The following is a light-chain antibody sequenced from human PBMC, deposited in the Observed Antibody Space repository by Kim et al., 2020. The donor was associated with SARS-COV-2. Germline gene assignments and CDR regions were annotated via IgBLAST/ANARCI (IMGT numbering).Light chain of an antibody. Sequence: GQSVTISCTGTNSDVGGYNYVAGYQQHPGKAPKLMIYDVSKRPSGVPDRFSGSKSGNTASLTISGLQAEDEADYYCCSYAGSYTWVFGGGTQLTVL. V-gene: IGLV2-11*01. J-gene: IGLJ3*02. CDR1: NSDVGGYNY. CDR3: CSYAGSYTWV. CDR2: DVS.